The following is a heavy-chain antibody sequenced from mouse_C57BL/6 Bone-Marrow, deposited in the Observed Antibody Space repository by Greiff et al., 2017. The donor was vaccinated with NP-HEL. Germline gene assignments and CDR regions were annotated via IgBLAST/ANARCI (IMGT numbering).Heavy chain of an antibody. V-gene: IGHV1-82*01. J-gene: IGHJ2*01. CDR1: GYAFSSSW. CDR2: IYPGDGDT. CDR3: ARGCGSSYVYYFDD. D-gene: IGHD1-1*01. Sequence: VQLQQSGPELVKPGASVKISCKASGYAFSSSWMNWVKQRPGKGLEWIGRIYPGDGDTNYNGKFKGKATLTADKSSSTAYMQLSSLTSEDSAVYFCARGCGSSYVYYFDDWGQGTTLTVSS.